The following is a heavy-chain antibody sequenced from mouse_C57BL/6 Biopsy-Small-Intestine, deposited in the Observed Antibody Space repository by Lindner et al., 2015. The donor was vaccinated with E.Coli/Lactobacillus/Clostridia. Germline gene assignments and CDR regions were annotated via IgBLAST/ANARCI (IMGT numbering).Heavy chain of an antibody. CDR3: VRGGDEGSVDY. CDR2: INPSNGGF. V-gene: IGHV1-19*01. J-gene: IGHJ4*01. Sequence: VQLQESGPVLVKPGASVRMSCKASGYTFTDSYMNWVKQSHGKSLEWIGIINPSNGGFSFNQNFKDKATLTVDMSSSTAYMELNSLTSEDSAVYYCVRGGDEGSVDYWGQGTSVTVSS. CDR1: GYTFTDSY.